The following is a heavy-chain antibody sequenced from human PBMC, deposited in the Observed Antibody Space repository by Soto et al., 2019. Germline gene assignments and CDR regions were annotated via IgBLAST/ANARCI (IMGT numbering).Heavy chain of an antibody. CDR3: ARASGRSKLLPFYFDP. D-gene: IGHD1-26*01. Sequence: QVHRVQSGAEVQKPGASVRISCQASGYAFTTSAIHWVRQAPGQSLEWMGWINPATGDTKYSQNVRGRVTFALDTSATTAYMDLRSLASQETAVYYCARASGRSKLLPFYFDPWGQGTQVTVSS. CDR2: INPATGDT. J-gene: IGHJ5*01. V-gene: IGHV1-3*01. CDR1: GYAFTTSA.